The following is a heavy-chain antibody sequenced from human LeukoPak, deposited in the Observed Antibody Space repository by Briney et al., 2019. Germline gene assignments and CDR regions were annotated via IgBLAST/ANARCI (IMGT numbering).Heavy chain of an antibody. Sequence: SETLSLTCTVSGDSISSGDYYWSWIRQPAGKGLEWIGRISSSGSTNYNPSLKSRVTISVDTSKNQFSLKLSSVTAADTAVYFCARSPHIWFAERGWFDPWGQGTLVTVSS. CDR2: ISSSGST. CDR3: ARSPHIWFAERGWFDP. CDR1: GDSISSGDYY. J-gene: IGHJ5*02. D-gene: IGHD3-10*01. V-gene: IGHV4-61*02.